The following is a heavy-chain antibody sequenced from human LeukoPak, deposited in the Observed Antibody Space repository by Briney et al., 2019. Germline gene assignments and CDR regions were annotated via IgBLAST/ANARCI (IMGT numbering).Heavy chain of an antibody. J-gene: IGHJ4*02. CDR3: AKGPYYYDSSGYYDY. V-gene: IGHV3-30*02. CDR1: GFTFGSYG. CDR2: IRYDGSNK. D-gene: IGHD3-22*01. Sequence: GSLRLSCAASGFTFGSYGMHWVRQAPGKGLEWVAFIRYDGSNKYYADSVKGRFTISRDNSKNTLYLQMNSLRAEDTAIYYCAKGPYYYDSSGYYDYWGQGTLVTVSS.